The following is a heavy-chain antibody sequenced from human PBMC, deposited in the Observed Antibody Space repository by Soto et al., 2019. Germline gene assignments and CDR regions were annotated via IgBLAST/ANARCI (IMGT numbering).Heavy chain of an antibody. V-gene: IGHV3-33*01. CDR2: IWYDGSNK. CDR3: TYGMDV. J-gene: IGHJ6*02. CDR1: RFSYSSYD. Sequence: GVSRRVSCVASRFSYSSYDMHWVRQAPGKGQEWVAVIWYDGSNKYYADSVKGRFTISRDNSKDTLYLQMNSLGAEDTAVYYCTYGMDVWGQGTTDTVSS.